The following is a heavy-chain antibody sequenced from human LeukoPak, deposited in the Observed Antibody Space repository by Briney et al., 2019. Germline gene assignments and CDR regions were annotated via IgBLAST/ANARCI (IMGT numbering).Heavy chain of an antibody. CDR3: ARDQSGCFDY. CDR2: ISWNSGSI. Sequence: GRSLRLSCAASGFTFDDYAMHWVRQAPGKGLEWVSGISWNSGSIGYADSVKGRFTISRDNAKNSLYLQMNSLRAEDTAVYYCARDQSGCFDYWGQGTLVTVSS. V-gene: IGHV3-9*01. J-gene: IGHJ4*02. CDR1: GFTFDDYA. D-gene: IGHD6-19*01.